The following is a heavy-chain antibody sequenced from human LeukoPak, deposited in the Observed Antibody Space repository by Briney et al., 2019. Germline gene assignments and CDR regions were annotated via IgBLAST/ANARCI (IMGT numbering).Heavy chain of an antibody. D-gene: IGHD3-10*01. J-gene: IGHJ6*02. CDR2: INHSGST. Sequence: PSETLSLTCTVSGGSFSGYYWSWIRQPPGKGLEWIGEINHSGSTNYKPSLKSRVTISVVTSKNQFSLKVTSVTAADTAVYYCARGRYHGSGSYYAPSLYYYGMDVWGQGTTVTVSS. CDR3: ARGRYHGSGSYYAPSLYYYGMDV. CDR1: GGSFSGYY. V-gene: IGHV4-34*01.